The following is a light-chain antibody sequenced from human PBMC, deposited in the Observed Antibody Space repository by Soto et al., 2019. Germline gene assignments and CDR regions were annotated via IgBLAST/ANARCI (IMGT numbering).Light chain of an antibody. J-gene: IGLJ3*02. CDR1: SSDFGSYNY. CDR3: TSYTNRGGLWV. V-gene: IGLV2-14*01. CDR2: EVS. Sequence: QSALTQPASVSGSPGQSITISCIGTSSDFGSYNYVSWYQHHPGKAPKLVISEVSNRPSGVSYRFSGSKSGNIASLTIFGLQAEDEADYYCTSYTNRGGLWVFGGGTKLTVL.